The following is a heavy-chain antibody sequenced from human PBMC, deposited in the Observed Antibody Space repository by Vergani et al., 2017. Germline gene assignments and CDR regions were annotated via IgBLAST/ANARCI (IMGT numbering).Heavy chain of an antibody. CDR3: ARARQNDIVLMVYATSPPYYMDV. D-gene: IGHD2-8*01. Sequence: QVQLVQSGAEVKKPGASVKVSCKASGYTFTSYYMHWVRQAPGQGLEWMGIINPSGGSTSYAQKFQGRVTMTRDTSTSTVYMELSSLRSEDTAVYYCARARQNDIVLMVYATSPPYYMDVWGKGP. V-gene: IGHV1-46*01. CDR1: GYTFTSYY. CDR2: INPSGGST. J-gene: IGHJ6*03.